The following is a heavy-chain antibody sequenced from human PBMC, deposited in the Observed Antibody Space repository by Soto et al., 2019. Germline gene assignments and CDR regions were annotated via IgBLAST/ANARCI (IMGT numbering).Heavy chain of an antibody. CDR2: IFYSGST. CDR3: ARESSSGWYGMDV. Sequence: SLTCTVSGGSTSHYYWNWIRQPPGKGLEWIGYIFYSGSTNYNPSLKSRVTISVDPSKNQFSLSLSSVTTADTAIYYCARESSSGWYGMDVWGQGITVTVS. V-gene: IGHV4-59*01. CDR1: GGSTSHYY. D-gene: IGHD6-19*01. J-gene: IGHJ6*02.